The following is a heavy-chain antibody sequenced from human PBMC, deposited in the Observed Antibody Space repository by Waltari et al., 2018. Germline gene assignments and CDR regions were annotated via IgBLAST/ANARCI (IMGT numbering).Heavy chain of an antibody. CDR3: ARDGAHGAFDI. J-gene: IGHJ3*02. V-gene: IGHV4-59*11. Sequence: QVQLQESGPGLVKPSETLSLTCTVPGGSISSHYRSWIRQPPGKGLEWIGYIYYSGSTNYNPSLKSRVTISVDTSKNQFSLKLSSVTAADTAVYYCARDGAHGAFDIWGQGTMVTVSS. D-gene: IGHD3-16*01. CDR2: IYYSGST. CDR1: GGSISSHY.